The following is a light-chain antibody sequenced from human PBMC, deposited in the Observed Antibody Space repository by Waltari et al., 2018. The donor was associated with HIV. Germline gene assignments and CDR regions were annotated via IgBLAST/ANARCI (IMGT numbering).Light chain of an antibody. V-gene: IGLV2-14*01. J-gene: IGLJ2*01. Sequence: QSALTQPASVSGSPGQSITISCTGTSSDVGGYNYVSWYQQHPGKAPKLMIYEVSNRPSGVSERFSGSKSGNTASLTISGLQAADEGDYYCSSYTSSTILAFGEGTKLTVL. CDR2: EVS. CDR3: SSYTSSTILA. CDR1: SSDVGGYNY.